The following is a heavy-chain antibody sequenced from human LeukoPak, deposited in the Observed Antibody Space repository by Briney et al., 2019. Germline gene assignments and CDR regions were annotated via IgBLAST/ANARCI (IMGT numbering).Heavy chain of an antibody. V-gene: IGHV3-11*01. CDR3: ARWAGGADY. Sequence: GGSLXLSCAASGFTFTAYYMTWMRRAPGKGLEWDSYISQDGVGIYNTDFVKGRFTISRDDAKNSLYLQMNSLRAEDTAVYYCARWAGGADYWGQGVLVTVSS. J-gene: IGHJ4*02. D-gene: IGHD3-16*01. CDR1: GFTFTAYY. CDR2: ISQDGVGI.